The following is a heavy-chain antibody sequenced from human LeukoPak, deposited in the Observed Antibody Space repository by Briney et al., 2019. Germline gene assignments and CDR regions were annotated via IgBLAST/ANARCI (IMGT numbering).Heavy chain of an antibody. Sequence: GGSLRLSCAASGFTFSSYGMHWVRQAPGKGLEWVAVIWYDGSNEYYADSVKGRFTISRDNSKNTLYLQMNSLRAEDTAVYYCARSRFGGNTPYYFDYWGQGTLATVSS. V-gene: IGHV3-33*01. CDR2: IWYDGSNE. J-gene: IGHJ4*02. D-gene: IGHD4-23*01. CDR3: ARSRFGGNTPYYFDY. CDR1: GFTFSSYG.